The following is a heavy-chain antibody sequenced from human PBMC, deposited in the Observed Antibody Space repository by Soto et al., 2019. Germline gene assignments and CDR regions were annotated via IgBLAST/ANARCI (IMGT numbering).Heavy chain of an antibody. D-gene: IGHD2-21*01. V-gene: IGHV3-66*01. Sequence: GGSLRLSCAASGFTVSSNYMSWVRQAPGKGLEWVSVIYSGGSTYYADSVKGRFTISRDNSKNTLYLQMNSLRAEDTAVYYCARDSYCGGDCYHPPFDYWGQGTLVTVSS. CDR2: IYSGGST. J-gene: IGHJ4*02. CDR3: ARDSYCGGDCYHPPFDY. CDR1: GFTVSSNY.